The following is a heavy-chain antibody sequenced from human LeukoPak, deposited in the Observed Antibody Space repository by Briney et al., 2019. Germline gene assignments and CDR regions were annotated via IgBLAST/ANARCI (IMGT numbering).Heavy chain of an antibody. CDR2: IYYSGDS. Sequence: PSETLSLTCTVSDGSINTYYWTWIRQPPGKGLEWIGYIYYSGDSNYNPSLKSRVTMSLDASKNQFSLKLSSVTAADTAVNYCATRQSIGGYCHFNYWGQGTLVTVSS. CDR1: DGSINTYY. CDR3: ATRQSIGGYCHFNY. J-gene: IGHJ4*02. D-gene: IGHD2-21*02. V-gene: IGHV4-59*03.